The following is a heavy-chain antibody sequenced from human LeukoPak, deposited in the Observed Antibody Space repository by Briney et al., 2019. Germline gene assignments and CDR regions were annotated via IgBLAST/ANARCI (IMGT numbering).Heavy chain of an antibody. CDR3: ARHVHVSMIVVILSDYFDY. CDR2: ISHLGSI. J-gene: IGHJ4*02. CDR1: GFTFGDYA. D-gene: IGHD3-22*01. Sequence: GSLRPSCTASGFTFGDYAMSWFRQAPGKGLEWIGEISHLGSINYNPSLKSRVTISADTSKNQFSLRLSSVTAADTAVYYCARHVHVSMIVVILSDYFDYWGRGTPVSVSS. V-gene: IGHV4-34*01.